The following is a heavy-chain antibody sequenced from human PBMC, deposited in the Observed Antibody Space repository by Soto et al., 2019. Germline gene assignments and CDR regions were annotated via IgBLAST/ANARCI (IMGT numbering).Heavy chain of an antibody. D-gene: IGHD3-16*01. CDR2: IYYSGST. J-gene: IGHJ4*02. Sequence: QVQLQESGPGLVKPSETLSLTCTVSGGSISSYYWSWIRQPPGKGLEWIGYIYYSGSTNYNPSLKSRVTIAVDTSKNQFSLKLSSVTAADTAVYYGARRWGGYFDYWGQGTLVTVSS. CDR1: GGSISSYY. V-gene: IGHV4-59*08. CDR3: ARRWGGYFDY.